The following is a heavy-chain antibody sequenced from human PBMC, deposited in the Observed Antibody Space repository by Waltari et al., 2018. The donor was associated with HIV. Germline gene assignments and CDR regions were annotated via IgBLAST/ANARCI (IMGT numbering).Heavy chain of an antibody. D-gene: IGHD1-20*01. CDR2: IIPIFGTA. Sequence: QVQLVQSGAEVKQPGSSVKVLCKASGGTFSSYAISWVRQAPGQGLEWMGGIIPIFGTANYAQKFQGRVTITADESTSTAYMELSSLRSEDTAVYYCARDSPFGLTGTRYYYYGMDVWGQGTTVTVSS. J-gene: IGHJ6*02. V-gene: IGHV1-69*01. CDR3: ARDSPFGLTGTRYYYYGMDV. CDR1: GGTFSSYA.